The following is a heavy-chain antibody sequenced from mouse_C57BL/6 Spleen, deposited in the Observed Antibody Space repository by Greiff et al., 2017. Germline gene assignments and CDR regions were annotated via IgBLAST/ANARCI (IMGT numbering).Heavy chain of an antibody. Sequence: QVQLQQSGAELVKPGASVKMSCKASGYTFTTYPIEWMKQNPGKSLEWIGNFHPYNDDTKYNEQFTGKATLTVEKSSSTVYLELSRLTSDDSAVYYCASAGYYCSYWYFDVWGTGTTVTVSS. CDR1: GYTFTTYP. J-gene: IGHJ1*03. D-gene: IGHD1-1*01. V-gene: IGHV1-47*01. CDR3: ASAGYYCSYWYFDV. CDR2: FHPYNDDT.